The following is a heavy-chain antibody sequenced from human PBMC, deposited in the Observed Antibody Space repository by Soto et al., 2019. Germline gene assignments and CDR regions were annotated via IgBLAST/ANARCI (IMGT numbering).Heavy chain of an antibody. CDR3: ARGNVAHALGHSRMTTVTTAYYYYYMDV. CDR2: INHSGST. CDR1: GGSFSGYY. Sequence: SETLSLTCAVYGGSFSGYYWSWIRQPPGKGLEWIGEINHSGSTNYNPSLKSRVTISVDTSKNQFSLKLSSVTAAETAVYYCARGNVAHALGHSRMTTVTTAYYYYYMDVWGKGTTVTVSS. D-gene: IGHD4-17*01. V-gene: IGHV4-34*01. J-gene: IGHJ6*03.